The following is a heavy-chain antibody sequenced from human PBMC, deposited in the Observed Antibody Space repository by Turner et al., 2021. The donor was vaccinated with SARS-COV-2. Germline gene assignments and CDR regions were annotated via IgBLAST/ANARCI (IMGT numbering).Heavy chain of an antibody. V-gene: IGHV1-46*01. J-gene: IGHJ3*02. CDR1: GYTFSSYY. CDR3: ARVGGAFDI. Sequence: QVQLVQSGAEVKKPGASVQVSCKASGYTFSSYYMHWVRQAPGQGPKWLGIINPSGGSTAYAQRFQGRATMTRDTATSTFNMELGSLSPEDTAVYYLARVGGAFDIWGQGTMVIVSS. CDR2: INPSGGST. D-gene: IGHD3-16*01.